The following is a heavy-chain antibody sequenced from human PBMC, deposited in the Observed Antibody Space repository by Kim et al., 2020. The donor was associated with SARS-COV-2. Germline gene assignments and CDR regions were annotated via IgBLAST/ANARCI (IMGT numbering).Heavy chain of an antibody. J-gene: IGHJ6*02. CDR3: ARGGLADYSFHYYYYGMDV. V-gene: IGHV1-2*02. CDR1: GYTFTGYY. CDR2: INPNSGGT. D-gene: IGHD4-4*01. Sequence: ASVKVSCKASGYTFTGYYMHWVRQAPGQGLEWMGWINPNSGGTNYAQKFQGRVTMTRDTSMSTAYMELSRLRSDDTAVYYCARGGLADYSFHYYYYGMDVWGQGTTVTVSS.